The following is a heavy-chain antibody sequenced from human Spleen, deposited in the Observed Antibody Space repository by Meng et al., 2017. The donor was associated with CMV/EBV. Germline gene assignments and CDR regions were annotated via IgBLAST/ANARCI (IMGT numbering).Heavy chain of an antibody. CDR3: ARELWGTVY. D-gene: IGHD3-16*01. CDR2: INTSTGNP. Sequence: QVQLVQSGSELNKHGASVKASCKASGYTFTSYAINWVRQAPGQGLEWMGWINTSTGNPTYAQGFTGRFVFSLDTSVSTAYLQISILKAEDTAVYYCARELWGTVYWGQGTLVTVSS. J-gene: IGHJ4*02. V-gene: IGHV7-4-1*02. CDR1: GYTFTSYA.